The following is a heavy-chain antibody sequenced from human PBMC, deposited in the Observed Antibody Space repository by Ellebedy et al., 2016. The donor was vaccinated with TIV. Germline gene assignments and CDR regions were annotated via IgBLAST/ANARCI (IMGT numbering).Heavy chain of an antibody. CDR3: ARRTNTGSYNYFNY. J-gene: IGHJ4*02. CDR2: IYTSGST. D-gene: IGHD1-26*01. CDR1: GDSISDYC. Sequence: SETLSLXXSVSGDSISDYCWAWFRQPAGKGLEWIGRIYTSGSTNYNPSLSSRVTMSIDTSKNQFSLRLSSVTAADTAVYYCARRTNTGSYNYFNYWGQGTLVTVSS. V-gene: IGHV4-4*07.